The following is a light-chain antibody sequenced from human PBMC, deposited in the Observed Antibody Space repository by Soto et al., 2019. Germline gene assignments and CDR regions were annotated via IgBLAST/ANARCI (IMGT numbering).Light chain of an antibody. J-gene: IGKJ1*01. CDR1: QSVSSNY. Sequence: EIVLTQSPGTLSLSPGERATLSCRASQSVSSNYLAWFQQKPGQAPRLLIYAASSRATGIPDRFSGSGSGTDFTLTISRLEPEDFAVYYCQQYGSSPQTLGQGTKVDIK. CDR3: QQYGSSPQT. V-gene: IGKV3-20*01. CDR2: AAS.